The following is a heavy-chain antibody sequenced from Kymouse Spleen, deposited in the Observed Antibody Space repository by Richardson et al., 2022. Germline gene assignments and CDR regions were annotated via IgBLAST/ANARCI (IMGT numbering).Heavy chain of an antibody. CDR2: IYYSGST. J-gene: IGHJ6*02. CDR3: ARDRVPSGYSSTNYYGMDV. V-gene: IGHV4-31*03. CDR1: GGSISSGGYY. D-gene: IGHD6-13*01. Sequence: QVQLQESGPGLVKPSQTLSLTCTVSGGSISSGGYYWSWIRQHPGKGLEWIGYIYYSGSTYYNPSLKSRVTISVDTSKNQFSLKLSSVTAADTAVYYCARDRVPSGYSSTNYYGMDVWGQGTTVTVSS.